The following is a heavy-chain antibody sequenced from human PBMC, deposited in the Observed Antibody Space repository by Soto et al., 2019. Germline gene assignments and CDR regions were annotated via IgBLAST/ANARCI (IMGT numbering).Heavy chain of an antibody. D-gene: IGHD3-9*01. V-gene: IGHV1-2*02. J-gene: IGHJ5*02. Sequence: QVQLVQSGAEVKKPGASVKVSCKASGYIFTGYYMHWVRQAPGQGLEWMGWINANSGGPGQGLEWMGWINPNRGSTNYAQKFQGRVTMTRDKSISTVYMELSRLRSDDTAVYYCARSYDILTALNWFDPWGQGTPVTVSP. CDR1: GYIFTGYY. CDR2: GQGLEWMGWINANSGGPGQGLEWMGWINPNRGST. CDR3: ARSYDILTALNWFDP.